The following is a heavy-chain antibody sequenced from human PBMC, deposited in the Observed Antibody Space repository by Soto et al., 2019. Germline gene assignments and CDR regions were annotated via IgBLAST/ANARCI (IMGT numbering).Heavy chain of an antibody. V-gene: IGHV1-69*06. CDR2: IIPIFGTA. J-gene: IGHJ6*02. CDR3: ARGRLITMVRGGPDYYGMDV. D-gene: IGHD3-10*01. CDR1: GGTFSSYA. Sequence: GASVKVSCKASGGTFSSYAISWVRQAPGQGLEWMGGIIPIFGTANYAQKFQGRVTITADKSTSTAYMELSSLRSEDTAVYYCARGRLITMVRGGPDYYGMDVWGQGTTVTVSS.